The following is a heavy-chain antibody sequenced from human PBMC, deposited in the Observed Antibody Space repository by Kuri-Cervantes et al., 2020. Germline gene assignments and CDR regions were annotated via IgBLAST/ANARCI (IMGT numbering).Heavy chain of an antibody. D-gene: IGHD1-20*01. Sequence: KVSCKPSGGTFNAYAITWVRQAPGQGLEWMGIVYCGNSDARYSPSFQGQFTNSADKSISTAYLQWSSLKASDTAMYYCAKHDVSALGYICDYWGQGTLVTVSS. CDR3: AKHDVSALGYICDY. J-gene: IGHJ4*02. CDR2: VYCGNSDA. CDR1: GGTFNAYA. V-gene: IGHV5-51*01.